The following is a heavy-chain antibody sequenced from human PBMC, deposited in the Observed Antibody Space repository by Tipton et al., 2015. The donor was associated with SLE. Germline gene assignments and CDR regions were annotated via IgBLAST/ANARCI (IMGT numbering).Heavy chain of an antibody. J-gene: IGHJ3*02. D-gene: IGHD3-22*01. CDR3: VREVVVTDAFDI. Sequence: TLSLTCAVYGGSFSGYYWSWIRQPPGKGLEWIGYIYHSGSTNYNPSLKSRVTISVDTSKNQFSLKLSSVTAADTAVYYCVREVVVTDAFDIWGQGTTVTVSS. CDR2: IYHSGST. V-gene: IGHV4-34*01. CDR1: GGSFSGYY.